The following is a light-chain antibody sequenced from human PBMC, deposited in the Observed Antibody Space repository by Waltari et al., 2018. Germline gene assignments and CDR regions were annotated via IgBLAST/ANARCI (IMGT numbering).Light chain of an antibody. J-gene: IGKJ4*01. CDR2: GES. V-gene: IGKV3-15*01. Sequence: EIVMTQSQATLSVSPGERATLSCRASPSVSSNLAWYQQKPGTATRLIIYGESTRDTGIPARFSGSGSGTEFTLTIRSLQSEDFAVYYCQQYNNWPLTFGGGTKVEIK. CDR3: QQYNNWPLT. CDR1: PSVSSN.